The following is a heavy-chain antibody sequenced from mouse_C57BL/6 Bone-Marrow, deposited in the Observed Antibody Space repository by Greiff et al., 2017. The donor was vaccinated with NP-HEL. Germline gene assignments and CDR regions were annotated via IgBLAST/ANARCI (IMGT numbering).Heavy chain of an antibody. J-gene: IGHJ3*01. V-gene: IGHV14-4*01. CDR2: IDPENGDT. Sequence: QLQQSGAELVRPGASVKLSCTASGFNIKDDYMHWVKQRPEQGLEWIGWIDPENGDTEYASKFQGKATITADTSSNTAYLQLSSLTSEDTAVYYCTTGGIYDGYYGGAYWGQGTLVTVSA. CDR1: GFNIKDDY. D-gene: IGHD2-3*01. CDR3: TTGGIYDGYYGGAY.